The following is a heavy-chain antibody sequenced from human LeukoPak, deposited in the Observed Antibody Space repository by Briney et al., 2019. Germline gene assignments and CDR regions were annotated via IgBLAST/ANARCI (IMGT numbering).Heavy chain of an antibody. CDR1: GYTFTSYG. CDR3: ARVFQGPSKTRYYYDSSGYYYDQNHDFDY. V-gene: IGHV1-18*01. J-gene: IGHJ4*02. CDR2: ISAYTGNT. D-gene: IGHD3-22*01. Sequence: ASVKVSCKASGYTFTSYGINWVRQAPGQGLEWMGWISAYTGNTNYAQKLQDRVTMTTDTSTSTAYMELRSLRSDDTALYYCARVFQGPSKTRYYYDSSGYYYDQNHDFDYWGQGTLVTVSS.